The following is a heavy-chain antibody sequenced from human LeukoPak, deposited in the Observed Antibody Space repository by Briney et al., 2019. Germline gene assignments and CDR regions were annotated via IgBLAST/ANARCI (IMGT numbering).Heavy chain of an antibody. D-gene: IGHD4-17*01. J-gene: IGHJ3*02. Sequence: ASVKVSCKASGYTFTSYGISWVRQAPGQGLEWMGWISAYNGNTNYAQKLQGRVTMTRDMSTSTVYMELSSLRSEDTAVYYCAREETMTTVTTGDAFDIWGQGTMVTVSS. CDR1: GYTFTSYG. CDR2: ISAYNGNT. V-gene: IGHV1-18*01. CDR3: AREETMTTVTTGDAFDI.